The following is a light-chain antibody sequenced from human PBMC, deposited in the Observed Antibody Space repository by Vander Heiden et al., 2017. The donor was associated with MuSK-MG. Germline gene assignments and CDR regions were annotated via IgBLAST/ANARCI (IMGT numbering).Light chain of an antibody. J-gene: IGLJ3*02. CDR3: AAWDDSLSGPA. V-gene: IGLV1-47*03. CDR1: TSNIGSNY. Sequence: QSVLTPSPSASGPPGQRVTIPCSGSTSNIGSNYVYWYHQLPGTAPKVLIYRNNQRPSGVPDRFSGSKSGTSASLAISGLWSEDEGDYYCAAWDDSLSGPAFGGGTKLTVL. CDR2: RNN.